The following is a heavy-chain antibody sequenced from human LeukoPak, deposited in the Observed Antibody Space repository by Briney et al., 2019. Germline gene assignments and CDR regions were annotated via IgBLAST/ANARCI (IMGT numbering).Heavy chain of an antibody. V-gene: IGHV1-69*05. Sequence: SVKVSCKASGGTFSSYAISWVRQAPGQGLEWMGGIIPIFGTANYAQKFQGRVTITTDESTSTAYMELSSLRSKDTAVYYCARDGDYYDSSGYYSVQHWGQGTLVTVSS. CDR1: GGTFSSYA. J-gene: IGHJ1*01. CDR2: IIPIFGTA. D-gene: IGHD3-22*01. CDR3: ARDGDYYDSSGYYSVQH.